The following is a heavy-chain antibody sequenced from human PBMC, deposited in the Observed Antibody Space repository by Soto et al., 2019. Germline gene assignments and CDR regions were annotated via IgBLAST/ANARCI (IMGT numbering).Heavy chain of an antibody. CDR1: DDSINSDKYY. CDR2: IYYRGNA. CDR3: ASLEGLATISYYFDF. J-gene: IGHJ4*02. Sequence: QLQLQESGPGLVKPSETLSLTCSVSDDSINSDKYYWGWIRQPPGKGLEWIGSIYYRGNAYSNPSLQTRVTISLAKSRSQSSLKLNSVTAADSAVYFCASLEGLATISYYFDFWGPGALVTVSS. D-gene: IGHD3-9*01. V-gene: IGHV4-39*01.